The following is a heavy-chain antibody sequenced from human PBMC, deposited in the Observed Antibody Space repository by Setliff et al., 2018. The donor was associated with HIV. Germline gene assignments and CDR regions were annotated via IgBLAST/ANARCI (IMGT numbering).Heavy chain of an antibody. CDR3: ARTAIDYYESSGYYHDAFDT. Sequence: SETLSLTCTVSGGSISSNSYSWGWIRQPPGKGLEGIGSIYHSGSTYNNPSLKSRVTISVDTSKNQFSLKLTSVTAADTAVYYCARTAIDYYESSGYYHDAFDTWGRGSMVTVSS. CDR2: IYHSGST. V-gene: IGHV4-39*01. D-gene: IGHD3-22*01. CDR1: GGSISSNSYS. J-gene: IGHJ3*02.